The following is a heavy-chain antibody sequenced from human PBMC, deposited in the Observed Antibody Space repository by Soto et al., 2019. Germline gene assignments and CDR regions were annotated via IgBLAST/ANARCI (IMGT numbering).Heavy chain of an antibody. CDR1: GFNFSSYS. V-gene: IGHV3-21*01. CDR2: ISSSSSYI. CDR3: ATDYSDFEGY. J-gene: IGHJ4*02. D-gene: IGHD4-17*01. Sequence: GSLRLSCAASGFNFSSYSMNWVRQAPGKGLEWVSSISSSSSYIYYADSVKGRFTISRDNAKNSLYLQMDSLRAEDSAVYYCATDYSDFEGYWGLGTLVTVSS.